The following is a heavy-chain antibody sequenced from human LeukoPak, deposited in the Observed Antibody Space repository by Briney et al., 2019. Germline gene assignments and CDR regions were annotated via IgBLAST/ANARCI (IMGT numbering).Heavy chain of an antibody. D-gene: IGHD3-10*01. Sequence: PSETLSLTCTVSGGSISSSSYYWGWIRQPPGKGLEWIGSIYYSGSTYYNPSLKSRVTISVDTSKNQFSLKLTSVTAADTAVYYCARDMYYYGSGNYRFDYWGQGTLVTVSS. CDR3: ARDMYYYGSGNYRFDY. V-gene: IGHV4-39*07. CDR2: IYYSGST. CDR1: GGSISSSSYY. J-gene: IGHJ4*02.